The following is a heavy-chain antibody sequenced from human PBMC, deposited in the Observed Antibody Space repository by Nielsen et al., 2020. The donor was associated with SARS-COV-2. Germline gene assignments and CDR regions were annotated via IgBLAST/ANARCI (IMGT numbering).Heavy chain of an antibody. CDR1: GGSISSSSYY. V-gene: IGHV4-39*07. J-gene: IGHJ6*02. D-gene: IGHD6-6*01. CDR2: IYTSGST. CDR3: GGSYTTSSTHYYYYGMGV. Sequence: GSLRLSCTVSGGSISSSSYYWGWIRQPPGKGLEWIGRIYTSGSTNYNPSLKSRVTMSVDTSKNQFSLKLSSVTAADTAVYYCGGSYTTSSTHYYYYGMGVWGQGTTVTVSS.